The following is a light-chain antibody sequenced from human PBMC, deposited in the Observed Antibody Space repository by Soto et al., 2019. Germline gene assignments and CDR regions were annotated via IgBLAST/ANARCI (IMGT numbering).Light chain of an antibody. V-gene: IGLV2-14*01. Sequence: QSVLTQPASVSGSPGQSITISCTGTSSDVGIYTHVSWYQQHPGRAPKLIIYGVSNRPSGVSNRFSGSKSGNTASLTISGLQAADEADYYSNSYTSSYSYVFGTGTNVTVL. CDR2: GVS. J-gene: IGLJ1*01. CDR1: SSDVGIYTH. CDR3: NSYTSSYSYV.